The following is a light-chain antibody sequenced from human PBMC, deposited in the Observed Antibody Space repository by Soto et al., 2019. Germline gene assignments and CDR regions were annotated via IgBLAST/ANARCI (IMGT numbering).Light chain of an antibody. Sequence: QSVLTQPPSASGTPGQRVTISCSGSSSNIGTNTVNWYQQLPGTAPRLLIYSNNLRPSGVPDRLSGSKSGTSASLAISGLQSEDEADYYCASWDDSLNGGVFGGGTQLTVL. CDR1: SSNIGTNT. J-gene: IGLJ7*01. CDR2: SNN. V-gene: IGLV1-44*01. CDR3: ASWDDSLNGGV.